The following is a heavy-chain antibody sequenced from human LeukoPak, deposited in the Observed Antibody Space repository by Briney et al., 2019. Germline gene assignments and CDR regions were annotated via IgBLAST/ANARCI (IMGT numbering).Heavy chain of an antibody. CDR3: ARLSNLAVAGNFFDY. CDR1: GGSISSSSYY. D-gene: IGHD6-19*01. J-gene: IGHJ4*02. V-gene: IGHV4-39*07. Sequence: SETLSLTCTVSGGSISSSSYYWGWIRQPPGKGLEWIGSIYYSGSTYYNPSLKSRVTISVDTSKNQFSLKLSSVTAADTAVYYCARLSNLAVAGNFFDYWGQGTLVTVSS. CDR2: IYYSGST.